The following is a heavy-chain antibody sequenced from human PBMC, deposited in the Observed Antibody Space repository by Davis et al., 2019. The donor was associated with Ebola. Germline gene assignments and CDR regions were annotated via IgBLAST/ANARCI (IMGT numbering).Heavy chain of an antibody. Sequence: PGGSLRLSCAASGFTFSSYAMNWVRQAAGKGLEWVSAISGSGVIANSAESVKGRFTISRDNYKNIVYLQMNTLRAEDTAVYYCASLYNYYYMDVWGKGTTVTVSS. J-gene: IGHJ6*03. D-gene: IGHD3-10*01. CDR3: ASLYNYYYMDV. CDR1: GFTFSSYA. CDR2: ISGSGVIA. V-gene: IGHV3-23*01.